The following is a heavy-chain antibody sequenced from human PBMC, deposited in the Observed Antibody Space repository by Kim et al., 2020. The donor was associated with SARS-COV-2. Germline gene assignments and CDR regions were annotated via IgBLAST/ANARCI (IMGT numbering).Heavy chain of an antibody. CDR2: IYYSGST. CDR3: ARLGDYYYYYMDV. V-gene: IGHV4-39*01. Sequence: SETLSLTCTVSGCSISSSSYYWGWIRQPPGKGLEWIGSIYYSGSTYYNPSLKSRFTISVDTSKNQFSLKLSSVTAADTAVYYCARLGDYYYYYMDVWGQGTTVTVSS. J-gene: IGHJ6*03. CDR1: GCSISSSSYY.